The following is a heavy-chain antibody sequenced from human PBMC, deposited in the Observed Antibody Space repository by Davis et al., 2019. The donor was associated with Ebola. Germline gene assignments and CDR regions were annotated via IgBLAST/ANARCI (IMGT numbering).Heavy chain of an antibody. D-gene: IGHD3-3*01. CDR2: IGSSGGST. CDR1: GFTFSNYS. Sequence: GGSLRLSCAASGFTFSNYSMTWVRQAPGKGLEWVSTIGSSGGSTFYPDSVKGRFTISRDNSKNTPYLQMNSLRAEDTAVYYCAKGGIRFLDYWGQGTPVTVSS. CDR3: AKGGIRFLDY. J-gene: IGHJ4*02. V-gene: IGHV3-23*01.